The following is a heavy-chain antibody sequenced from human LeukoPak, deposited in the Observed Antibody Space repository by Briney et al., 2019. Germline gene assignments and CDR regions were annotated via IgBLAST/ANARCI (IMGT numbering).Heavy chain of an antibody. CDR1: GGSISSYY. Sequence: SETLSLTCTVSGGSISSYYWSWIRQPPGKGLEWIGYIYYSGSTNYNPSLKSRVTISVDTSKNQFSLKLSSVTAADTAVYYCARGRLAARHYYMDVWGKGTTVTVSS. CDR2: IYYSGST. J-gene: IGHJ6*03. CDR3: ARGRLAARHYYMDV. D-gene: IGHD6-6*01. V-gene: IGHV4-59*01.